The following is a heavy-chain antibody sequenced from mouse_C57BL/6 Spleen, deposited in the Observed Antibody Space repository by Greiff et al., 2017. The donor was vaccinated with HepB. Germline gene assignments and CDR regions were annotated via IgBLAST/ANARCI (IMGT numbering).Heavy chain of an antibody. CDR3: ARGIGSSYFDY. CDR1: GYTFTSYG. Sequence: QVQLQQSGAELARPGASVKLSCKASGYTFTSYGISWVKQRTGQGLEWIGEIYPRSGNTYYNDKFKGKATLTADKSSSTAYMELRSLTSEDSAVYFCARGIGSSYFDYWGQGTTLTVSS. D-gene: IGHD1-1*01. CDR2: IYPRSGNT. J-gene: IGHJ2*01. V-gene: IGHV1-81*01.